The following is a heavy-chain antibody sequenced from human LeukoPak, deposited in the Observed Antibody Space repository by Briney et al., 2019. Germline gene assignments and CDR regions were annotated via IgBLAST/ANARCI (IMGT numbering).Heavy chain of an antibody. CDR1: GFTFSSYS. D-gene: IGHD6-13*01. Sequence: PGGSLRLSCAASGFTFSSYSLNWVRQAPGRGLEWVSSISSSSSDIYYADPVKGRFTISKDNAKNSLYLQRNSLRAEETAVYYCARDIARARSRAAGNYWGQGTLVTVSS. CDR3: ARDIARARSRAAGNY. V-gene: IGHV3-21*01. CDR2: ISSSSSDI. J-gene: IGHJ4*02.